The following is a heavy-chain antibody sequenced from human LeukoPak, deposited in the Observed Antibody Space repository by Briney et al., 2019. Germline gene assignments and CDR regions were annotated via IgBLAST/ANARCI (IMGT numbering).Heavy chain of an antibody. V-gene: IGHV3-7*01. CDR2: IKQDGSEK. D-gene: IGHD5-18*01. J-gene: IGHJ6*02. CDR1: GFTFSSYW. CDR3: ARIHFYYYYYGMDV. Sequence: GGSLRLSCAASGFTFSSYWMSWVRQAPGKGLEWVANIKQDGSEKYYVDSVKGRFTISRDNAKNSLYLQMNSLRAEDTAVYYCARIHFYYYYYGMDVWGQGTTVTV.